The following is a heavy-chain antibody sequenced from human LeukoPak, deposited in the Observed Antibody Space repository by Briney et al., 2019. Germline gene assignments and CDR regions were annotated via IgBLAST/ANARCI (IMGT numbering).Heavy chain of an antibody. CDR1: GFTFSSYS. CDR2: ISSSSSYI. Sequence: GGSLRLSCAASGFTFSSYSMNWVRQAPGKGLEWVSSISSSSSYIYYADSVKGRFTISRDNAKNSLYLQMNSLRAEDTAVYYCARDYDFLTGYFIDYWGQGTLVTVSS. J-gene: IGHJ4*02. V-gene: IGHV3-21*01. D-gene: IGHD3-9*01. CDR3: ARDYDFLTGYFIDY.